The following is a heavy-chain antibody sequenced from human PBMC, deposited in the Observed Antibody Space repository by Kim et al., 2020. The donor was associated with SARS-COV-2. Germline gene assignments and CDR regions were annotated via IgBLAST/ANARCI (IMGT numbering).Heavy chain of an antibody. Sequence: GSLRLSCAASGFTFRSYGMHWVRQAPGKGLEWVAVIWYDGSNKYYAESVKGRFTISRENSKNTLYLQMNSLRAEDTAVYYCARDYGFGAGTTDDDQIDYWGQGTVVTVSS. J-gene: IGHJ4*02. D-gene: IGHD1-1*01. CDR1: GFTFRSYG. CDR3: ARDYGFGAGTTDDDQIDY. CDR2: IWYDGSNK. V-gene: IGHV3-33*01.